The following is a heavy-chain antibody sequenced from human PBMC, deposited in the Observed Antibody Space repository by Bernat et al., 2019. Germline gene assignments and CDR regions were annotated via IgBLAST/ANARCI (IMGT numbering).Heavy chain of an antibody. CDR1: GFTFSSYA. CDR3: AREDIVVVVAATTGYFQH. V-gene: IGHV3-30-3*01. CDR2: ISYGGSNK. D-gene: IGHD2-15*01. J-gene: IGHJ1*01. Sequence: QVQLVESGGGVVQPGRSLRLSCAASGFTFSSYAMHWVRQAPGKGLEWVAVISYGGSNKYYADSVKGRFTISRDNSKNTLYLQMNSLRAEDTAVYYCAREDIVVVVAATTGYFQHWGQGTLVTVSS.